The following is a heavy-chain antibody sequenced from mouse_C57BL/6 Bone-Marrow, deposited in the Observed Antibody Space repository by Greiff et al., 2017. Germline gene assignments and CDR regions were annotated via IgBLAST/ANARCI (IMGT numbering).Heavy chain of an antibody. V-gene: IGHV5-6*01. CDR3: ARQGYYGAMDY. J-gene: IGHJ4*01. CDR1: GFTFSSYG. D-gene: IGHD1-1*01. CDR2: ISSGGSYT. Sequence: EVKLVESGGDLVKPGGSLKLSCAASGFTFSSYGMSWVRQTPDKRLEWVATISSGGSYTYYPDSVKGRFTISRDNAKNTLYLQMSSLKSEDTAMYYCARQGYYGAMDYWGQGTSVTVSS.